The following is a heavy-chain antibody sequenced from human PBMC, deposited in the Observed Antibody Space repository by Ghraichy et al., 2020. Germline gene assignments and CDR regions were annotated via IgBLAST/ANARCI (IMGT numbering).Heavy chain of an antibody. J-gene: IGHJ6*02. D-gene: IGHD6-6*01. CDR2: ISIYNGAT. V-gene: IGHV1-18*01. CDR1: GYTFTTYD. CDR3: ARGGGSSSGGLDV. Sequence: ASVKVSCKASGYTFTTYDFSWVRQAPGQGLEWMGWISIYNGATNYAQKLRGRVTMTTETSTSTAYMDLRSLRSDDTAVYFCARGGGSSSGGLDVWGQGTTVTVSS.